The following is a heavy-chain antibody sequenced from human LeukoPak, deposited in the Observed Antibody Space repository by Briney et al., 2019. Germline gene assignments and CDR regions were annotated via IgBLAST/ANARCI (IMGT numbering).Heavy chain of an antibody. CDR3: RREPWVILPGYYVTDY. V-gene: IGHV3-21*01. CDR2: ISSSSYK. Sequence: GGCLRLSCAASGFTFSSYSMNWVRQAPGKGLEWVSSISSSSYKYYADSVMGRVTISRDNAKNSLYLQMNSLRAEDTAVYYWRREPWVILPGYYVTDYWGQGTLVTVYS. D-gene: IGHD3-9*01. J-gene: IGHJ4*02. CDR1: GFTFSSYS.